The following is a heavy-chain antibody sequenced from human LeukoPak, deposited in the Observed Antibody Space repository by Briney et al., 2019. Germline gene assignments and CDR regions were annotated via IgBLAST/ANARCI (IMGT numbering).Heavy chain of an antibody. CDR2: IWYDGSNK. CDR1: GFTFSSYG. J-gene: IGHJ4*02. Sequence: LGGSLRLSCAASGFTFSSYGMHWVRQAPGKGLEWVAVIWYDGSNKYYADSVKGRFTISRDNSKNTLYLQMNSLRAEDTAVYYCAKSSGGYGPLDSWGQGTLVTVSS. V-gene: IGHV3-33*06. CDR3: AKSSGGYGPLDS. D-gene: IGHD5-18*01.